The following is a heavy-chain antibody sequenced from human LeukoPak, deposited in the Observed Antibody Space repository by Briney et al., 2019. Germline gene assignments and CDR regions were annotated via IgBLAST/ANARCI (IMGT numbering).Heavy chain of an antibody. CDR3: ARDPSGYCSGGSCYSSAAFDI. D-gene: IGHD2-15*01. V-gene: IGHV3-21*01. CDR2: ISSSSSYI. CDR1: GFTFSSYS. Sequence: PGGSLRLSCAASGFTFSSYSMNWVRQAPGKGLEWVSSISSSSSYIYYADSVKGRFTISRDNAKNSLYLQMNSLRAEDTAVYYCARDPSGYCSGGSCYSSAAFDIWGQGTMVTVSS. J-gene: IGHJ3*02.